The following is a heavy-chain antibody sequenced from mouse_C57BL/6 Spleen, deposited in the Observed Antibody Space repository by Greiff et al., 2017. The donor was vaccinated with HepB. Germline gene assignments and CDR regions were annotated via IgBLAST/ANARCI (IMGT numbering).Heavy chain of an antibody. CDR1: GYTFTSYW. J-gene: IGHJ4*01. Sequence: VQLQQSGAELVKPGASVKLSCKASGYTFTSYWMQWVKQRPGQGLEWIGEIDPSDSYTNYNQKFKGKAKLTVDTSSSTAYMQLSSLTSEDSAVYYSATNWPGAMDYWGQGTSVTVSS. V-gene: IGHV1-50*01. CDR2: IDPSDSYT. D-gene: IGHD4-1*01. CDR3: ATNWPGAMDY.